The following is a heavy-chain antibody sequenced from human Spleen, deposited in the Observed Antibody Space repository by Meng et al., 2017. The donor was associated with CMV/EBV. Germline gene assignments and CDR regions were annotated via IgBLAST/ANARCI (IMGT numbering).Heavy chain of an antibody. CDR2: ISAYNGNT. V-gene: IGHV1-18*01. CDR1: YG. Sequence: YGISLVRQAPGHRLEWMGWISAYNGNTNYAQKLQGRVTMTTDTSTSTAYMELRSLRSDDTAVYYCARMRQTYYDFWSGYYTDNWFDPWGQGTLVTVSS. J-gene: IGHJ5*02. D-gene: IGHD3-3*01. CDR3: ARMRQTYYDFWSGYYTDNWFDP.